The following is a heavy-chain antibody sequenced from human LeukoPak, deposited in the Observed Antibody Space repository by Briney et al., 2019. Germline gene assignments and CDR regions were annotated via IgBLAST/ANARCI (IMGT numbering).Heavy chain of an antibody. CDR2: IYPGDPDT. V-gene: IGHV5-51*01. J-gene: IGHJ4*02. CDR1: GYSFTSYW. Sequence: GESLKISCKGSGYSFTSYWIGWVRQMPGKGLEWMGIIYPGDPDTRYSPSFQGQVTISADRSISTAYLQWNSLKASDTAMYYCARPRGYCSSGSCYSIDYWSQGTLVTVSS. CDR3: ARPRGYCSSGSCYSIDY. D-gene: IGHD2-15*01.